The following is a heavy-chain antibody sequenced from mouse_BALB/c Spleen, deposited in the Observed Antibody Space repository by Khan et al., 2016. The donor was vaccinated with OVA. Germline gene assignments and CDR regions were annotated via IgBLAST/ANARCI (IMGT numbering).Heavy chain of an antibody. V-gene: IGHV1-77*01. Sequence: QVQLQQSGPELVKPGASLKVSCKASGYTFTDYIIGWVKQSTRQGLEWIGDIFPGSDTPYYNEKFKDRATLTADKSANTAYMQLSSLTSDDSADYCCVRGGYSAFAYWGQGTLVTVSA. CDR3: VRGGYSAFAY. CDR2: IFPGSDTP. CDR1: GYTFTDYI. J-gene: IGHJ3*01. D-gene: IGHD2-14*01.